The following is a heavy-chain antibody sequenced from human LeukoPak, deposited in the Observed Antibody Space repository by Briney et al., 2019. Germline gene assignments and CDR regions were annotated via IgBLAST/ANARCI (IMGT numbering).Heavy chain of an antibody. V-gene: IGHV4-31*03. J-gene: IGHJ4*02. CDR1: GGSISSGGYY. D-gene: IGHD3-10*01. Sequence: SETLSLTCTVSGGSISSGGYYRSWIRQHPGKGLEWIGYIYYSGSTYYNPSLKSRVTISVDTSKNQFSLKLSSVTAADTAVYYCARGQSPYYYGSGSYYNVLYFDYWGQGTLVTVSS. CDR2: IYYSGST. CDR3: ARGQSPYYYGSGSYYNVLYFDY.